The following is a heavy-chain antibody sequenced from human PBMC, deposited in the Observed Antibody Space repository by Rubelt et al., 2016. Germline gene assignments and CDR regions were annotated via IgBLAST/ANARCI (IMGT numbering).Heavy chain of an antibody. CDR1: GGSFSGYY. V-gene: IGHV4-34*01. Sequence: QVQLQQWGAGLLKPSETLSLTCAVYGGSFSGYYWSWIRQPPGKGLEWIGEINHSGSTNYNPSLKSRVTISVDTSKNQFSLRLRSVNAADTAVDYCARNAYTYGPFDYWGLGTLVTVS. J-gene: IGHJ4*02. CDR2: INHSGST. D-gene: IGHD5-18*01. CDR3: ARNAYTYGPFDY.